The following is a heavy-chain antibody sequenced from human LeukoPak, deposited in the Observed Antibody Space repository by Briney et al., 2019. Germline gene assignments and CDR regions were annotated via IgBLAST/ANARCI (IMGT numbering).Heavy chain of an antibody. D-gene: IGHD6-19*01. J-gene: IGHJ4*02. CDR1: GFTFSSYA. CDR2: ISGSGGST. Sequence: GGSLRLSCAASGFTFSSYAMSWVRQAPGKGPEWVSAISGSGGSTYYADTVKGRFTISRDNSKNTLYLQMNSLRAEDTAVYYCAKDSSGYSSGSFDYWGRGTLVTVSS. CDR3: AKDSSGYSSGSFDY. V-gene: IGHV3-23*01.